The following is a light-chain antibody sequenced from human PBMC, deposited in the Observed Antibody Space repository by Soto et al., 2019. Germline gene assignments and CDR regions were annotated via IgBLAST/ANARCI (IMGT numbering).Light chain of an antibody. J-gene: IGKJ1*01. V-gene: IGKV3-20*01. Sequence: DIVLTQSPGTLSSSPGERATLSCRASQSVSSSYLAWYQQKPGQAPRLLMYLASSRATGIPDRFSGSGSGTDFTLTISGLEPEDFGVYYCQQYGSSPWTFGQGTKVEIK. CDR1: QSVSSSY. CDR3: QQYGSSPWT. CDR2: LAS.